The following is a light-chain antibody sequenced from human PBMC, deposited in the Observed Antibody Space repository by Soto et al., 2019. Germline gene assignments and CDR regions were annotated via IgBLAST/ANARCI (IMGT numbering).Light chain of an antibody. J-gene: IGLJ3*02. CDR3: CSYGGSHTV. V-gene: IGLV2-11*01. Sequence: QSALTQPRSVSGSPGQSVTISCTGTSSDVGGYNYVSWYQQHPGKAPKLMIYDVTKRPSGVPDRFSGSKSGNTASLTISGLQAEDEADYYCCSYGGSHTVFGGGTKLTVL. CDR2: DVT. CDR1: SSDVGGYNY.